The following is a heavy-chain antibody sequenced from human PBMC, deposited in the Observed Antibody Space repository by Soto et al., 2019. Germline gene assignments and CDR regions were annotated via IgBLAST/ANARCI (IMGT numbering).Heavy chain of an antibody. J-gene: IGHJ4*02. V-gene: IGHV4-59*01. D-gene: IGHD3-10*01. Sequence: ETLSLTCTVSGGSISSYYWSWIRQPPGKGLEWIGYIYYSGSTNYNPSLKSRVTISVDTSRNQFSLKLSSVTAADTAVYYCARGAQDPYGSGSKFWDYWGQGTLVTVSS. CDR1: GGSISSYY. CDR3: ARGAQDPYGSGSKFWDY. CDR2: IYYSGST.